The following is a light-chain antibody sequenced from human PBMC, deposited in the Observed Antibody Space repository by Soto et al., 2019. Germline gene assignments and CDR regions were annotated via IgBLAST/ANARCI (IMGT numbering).Light chain of an antibody. CDR2: GAS. CDR3: QQYGGSPQT. V-gene: IGKV3-20*01. J-gene: IGKJ1*01. CDR1: QSVSKY. Sequence: EIVLTQSPGTLALSPGEGATLSCRASQSVSKYLAWYQQKPGQAPRLLIYGASSRATGIPDSFSGSGSGTDFTLTICRLEPEDFAVYYCQQYGGSPQTFGQGTKVDIK.